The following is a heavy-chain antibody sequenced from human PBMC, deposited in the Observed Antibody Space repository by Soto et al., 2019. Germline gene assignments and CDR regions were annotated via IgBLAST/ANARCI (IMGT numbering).Heavy chain of an antibody. D-gene: IGHD2-2*01. V-gene: IGHV1-2*02. CDR1: GYTFTGYY. CDR2: INPQTGGT. Sequence: ASVKVSCKASGYTFTGYYIHWVREAPGQGLEWMGWINPQTGGTSYAQKFQGRVTLSRDTSINTAYLELSRLTFDDAAVYFCARERYQVISDGMDVWGQGTTVPSP. CDR3: ARERYQVISDGMDV. J-gene: IGHJ6*02.